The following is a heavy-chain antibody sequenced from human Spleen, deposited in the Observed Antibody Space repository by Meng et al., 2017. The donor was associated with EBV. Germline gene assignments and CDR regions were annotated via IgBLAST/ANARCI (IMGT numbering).Heavy chain of an antibody. CDR3: ARSATGWFFYYDY. Sequence: LQRQDSGSGLVKPSQTLSLLCAFSGVSITPGGYYWSWVRQPPGKGLEWIGHIYHSGRTYYNPSVKSRVIMSVDRSKNQFSLKLTSVTAADTAVYYCARSATGWFFYYDYWGQGTLVTVSS. V-gene: IGHV4-30-2*01. D-gene: IGHD2-15*01. CDR2: IYHSGRT. CDR1: GVSITPGGYY. J-gene: IGHJ4*02.